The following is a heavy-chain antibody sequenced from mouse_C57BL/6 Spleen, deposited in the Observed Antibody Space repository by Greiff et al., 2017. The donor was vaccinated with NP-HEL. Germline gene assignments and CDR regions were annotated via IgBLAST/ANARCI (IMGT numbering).Heavy chain of an antibody. V-gene: IGHV5-4*01. Sequence: EVQGVESGGGLVKPGGSLKLSCAASGFTFSSYAMSWVRQTPEKRLEWVATISDGGSYTYYPDNVKGRFTISRDNAKNNLYLQMSHLKSEDTAMYYCARDWGDYDNYAMDYWGQGTSVTVSS. CDR3: ARDWGDYDNYAMDY. D-gene: IGHD2-4*01. CDR1: GFTFSSYA. J-gene: IGHJ4*01. CDR2: ISDGGSYT.